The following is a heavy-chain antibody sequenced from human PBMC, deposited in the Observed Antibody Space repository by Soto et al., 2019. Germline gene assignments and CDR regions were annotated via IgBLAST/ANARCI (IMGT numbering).Heavy chain of an antibody. CDR3: ARNRAVAVPFDY. V-gene: IGHV4-39*01. D-gene: IGHD6-19*01. CDR2: IYYSGST. Sequence: KPSETLSLTCTVSGGSISSSSYYWGWIRQPPGKGLEWIGSIYYSGSTYYNPSLKSRVTISVDTSKNQFSLKLSSVTAADTAVYYCARNRAVAVPFDYWGQGTQVTVSS. CDR1: GGSISSSSYY. J-gene: IGHJ4*02.